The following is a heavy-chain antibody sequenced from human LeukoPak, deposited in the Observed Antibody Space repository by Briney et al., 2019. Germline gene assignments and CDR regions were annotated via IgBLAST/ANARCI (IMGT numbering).Heavy chain of an antibody. CDR1: GGPFSTYY. D-gene: IGHD4-17*01. CDR2: IYHTGST. J-gene: IGHJ3*01. CDR3: ARVGYPTQRRVLSAVTIPTAGAFDV. V-gene: IGHV4-34*01. Sequence: PSETLSLTCAVYGGPFSTYYWSWIRQPPGKGLEWIGDIYHTGSTMYSPSLKSRVTISVDTSKKQFSVSLNSVTAADTAFYFCARVGYPTQRRVLSAVTIPTAGAFDVWGQGTLVTVSS.